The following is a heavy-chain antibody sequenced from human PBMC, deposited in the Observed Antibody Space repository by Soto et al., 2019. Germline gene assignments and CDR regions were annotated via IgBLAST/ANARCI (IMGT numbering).Heavy chain of an antibody. D-gene: IGHD6-6*01. J-gene: IGHJ4*02. CDR1: GFTFSSYA. CDR3: AKRSSSSTFDY. CDR2: ISGSDDST. Sequence: EVQLLESGGDLVQPGESLRLSCAASGFTFSSYAMSWVRQAPGKGLEWVSVISGSDDSTYYADSVKGRFTISRDNSKNTLYLQMNSLRAEDTVVYYCAKRSSSSTFDYWGQGTLVTVSS. V-gene: IGHV3-23*01.